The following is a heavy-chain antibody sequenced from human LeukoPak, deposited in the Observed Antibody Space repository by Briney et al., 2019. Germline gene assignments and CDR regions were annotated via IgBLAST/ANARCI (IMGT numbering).Heavy chain of an antibody. CDR2: ISWNNGSI. CDR1: GFTFDDYG. J-gene: IGHJ6*02. V-gene: IGHV3-9*01. CDR3: ARDGSAPYYDFWSGYGMDV. D-gene: IGHD3-3*01. Sequence: GGSLRLSCAASGFTFDDYGMHWVRQAPGKGLEWVSGISWNNGSIGYADSVKGRFTISRDNAKNSLYLQMNSLRAEDTAVYYCARDGSAPYYDFWSGYGMDVWGQGTTVTVSS.